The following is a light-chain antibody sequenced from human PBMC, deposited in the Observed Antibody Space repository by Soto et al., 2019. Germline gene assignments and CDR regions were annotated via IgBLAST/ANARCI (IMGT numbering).Light chain of an antibody. CDR2: EDN. CDR3: QSYDSSNHRV. CDR1: SGSIASNY. V-gene: IGLV6-57*03. J-gene: IGLJ3*02. Sequence: NFMLTQPHSVSESPGKTVTISCTRSSGSIASNYVQWYQQRPGRAPAAVIYEDNQRPSGVPDRFSGSIDSSSNSASLTFSGLKTEDEADYYCQSYDSSNHRVFGGGTQLTVL.